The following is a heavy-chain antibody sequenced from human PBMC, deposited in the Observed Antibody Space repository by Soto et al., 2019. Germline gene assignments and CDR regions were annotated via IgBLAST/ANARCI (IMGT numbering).Heavy chain of an antibody. D-gene: IGHD2-8*01. V-gene: IGHV1-69*04. CDR1: GGTFSSYT. Sequence: SVKVSCKASGGTFSSYTISWVRQAPGQGLEWMGRIIPSLGIASYAQKFQGRVTMTRDTSTSTVYMELSSLRSEDTAVYYCARDIGYCTNGVCYVAFDIWGQGTMVTVSS. J-gene: IGHJ3*02. CDR3: ARDIGYCTNGVCYVAFDI. CDR2: IIPSLGIA.